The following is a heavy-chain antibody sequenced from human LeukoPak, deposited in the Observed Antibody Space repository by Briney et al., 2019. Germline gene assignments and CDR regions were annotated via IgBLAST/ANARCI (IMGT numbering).Heavy chain of an antibody. V-gene: IGHV4-59*01. CDR3: ARAVEGPEYYDILTGYPWSWFDP. CDR2: IYYSGST. J-gene: IGHJ5*02. CDR1: GGSISSYY. Sequence: SETLSLTCTVSGGSISSYYWSWIRQPPGKGLEWIGYIYYSGSTNYNPSLKSRVTISVDTSKNQFSLKLSSVTAADTAVYYCARAVEGPEYYDILTGYPWSWFDPWGQGTLVTVSS. D-gene: IGHD3-9*01.